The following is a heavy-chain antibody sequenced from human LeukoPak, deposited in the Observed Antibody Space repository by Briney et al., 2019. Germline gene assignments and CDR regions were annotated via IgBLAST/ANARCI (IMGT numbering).Heavy chain of an antibody. Sequence: SVKVSCKASGGTFSSYAISWVRQAPGQGLEWMGGIIPIFGTANHAQKFQGRVTITADESTSTAYMELSSLRSEDTAVYYCARDLVVVDDDAFDIWGQGTMVTVSS. CDR3: ARDLVVVDDDAFDI. CDR2: IIPIFGTA. V-gene: IGHV1-69*01. CDR1: GGTFSSYA. J-gene: IGHJ3*02. D-gene: IGHD3-22*01.